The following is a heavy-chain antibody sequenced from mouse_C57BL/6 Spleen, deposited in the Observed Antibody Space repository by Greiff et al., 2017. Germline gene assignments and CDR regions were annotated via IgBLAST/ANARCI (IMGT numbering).Heavy chain of an antibody. D-gene: IGHD1-1*01. CDR1: GYTFTDYN. CDR3: ARSAYYGSSHWYFDG. V-gene: IGHV1-18*01. CDR2: INPNNGGT. Sequence: EVQLQQSGPELVKPGASVKIPCKASGYTFTDYNMDWVKQSHGKSLEWIGDINPNNGGTIYNQKFKGKATLTVDKSSSTAYMELRSLTSEDTAVYYCARSAYYGSSHWYFDGWGTGTTVTVSS. J-gene: IGHJ1*03.